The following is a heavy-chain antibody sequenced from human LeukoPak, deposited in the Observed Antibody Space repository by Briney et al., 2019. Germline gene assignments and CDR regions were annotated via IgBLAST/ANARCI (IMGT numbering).Heavy chain of an antibody. CDR1: GGSISSGSYY. D-gene: IGHD2-2*01. Sequence: SQTLSLTCTVSGGSISSGSYYWSWIRQPAGKGLEWIGRIYTSGSTNYNPSLKSRVTISVDTSKNQFSLKLSSVTAADTAVYYCARVLRYQLRIDYWGQGTLVTVSS. V-gene: IGHV4-61*02. J-gene: IGHJ4*02. CDR3: ARVLRYQLRIDY. CDR2: IYTSGST.